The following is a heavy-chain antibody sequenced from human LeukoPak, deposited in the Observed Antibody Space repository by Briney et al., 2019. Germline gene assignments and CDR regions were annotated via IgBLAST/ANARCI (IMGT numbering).Heavy chain of an antibody. Sequence: PGGSLRLSCAASGFTFSSYAMHWVRQAPGKGLEYVSAISSNGGSTYYANSVKGRFTISRDNSKNTLYLQMGSLRAEDMAVYYCARGRKAYSYGFEVSSFDYWGQGTLVTVSS. CDR1: GFTFSSYA. CDR2: ISSNGGST. J-gene: IGHJ4*02. V-gene: IGHV3-64*01. CDR3: ARGRKAYSYGFEVSSFDY. D-gene: IGHD5-18*01.